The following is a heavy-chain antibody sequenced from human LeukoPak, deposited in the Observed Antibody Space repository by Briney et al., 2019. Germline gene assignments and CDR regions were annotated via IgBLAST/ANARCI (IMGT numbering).Heavy chain of an antibody. V-gene: IGHV4-34*01. D-gene: IGHD6-13*01. CDR3: ATTLKAAASY. J-gene: IGHJ4*02. CDR1: GGSLSGYY. CDR2: INHSGST. Sequence: PSETLSLTCAVYGGSLSGYYWSWIRQPPGKGLEWIGEINHSGSTNYNPSLKSRVTISVDTSKNQFSLKLSSVTAADTAVYYCATTLKAAASYWGQGTLVTVSS.